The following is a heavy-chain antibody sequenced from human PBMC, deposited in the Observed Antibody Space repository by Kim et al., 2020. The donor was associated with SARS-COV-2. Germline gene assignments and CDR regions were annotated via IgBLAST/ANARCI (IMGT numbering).Heavy chain of an antibody. CDR1: GYTFNNST. V-gene: IGHV1-3*01. Sequence: ASVNVSCRASGYTFNNSTFHWVRQAPGQRLEWMGWINAGNGDTKSSQHFRGRVTLTRDTSASTAYMELSSLRSEDTAMYFCARFGVGAFDILSQGTMVTVSS. CDR3: ARFGVGAFDI. D-gene: IGHD3-10*01. CDR2: INAGNGDT. J-gene: IGHJ3*02.